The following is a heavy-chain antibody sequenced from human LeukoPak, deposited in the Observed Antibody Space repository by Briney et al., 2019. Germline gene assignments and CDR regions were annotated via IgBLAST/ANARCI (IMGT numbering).Heavy chain of an antibody. D-gene: IGHD4/OR15-4a*01. V-gene: IGHV4-61*01. Sequence: SETLSLTCTVSGGSVSSGSYYWSWIRQPPGKGLEWIGYIYYSGGTNYNPSLKSRVTISVDTSKNQFSLKLSSVTAADTAVYYCARVGAGTFDYWGQGTLVTVSS. CDR3: ARVGAGTFDY. CDR2: IYYSGGT. J-gene: IGHJ4*02. CDR1: GGSVSSGSYY.